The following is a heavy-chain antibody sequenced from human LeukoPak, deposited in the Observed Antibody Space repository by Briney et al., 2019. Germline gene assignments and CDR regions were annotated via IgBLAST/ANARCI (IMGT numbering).Heavy chain of an antibody. V-gene: IGHV3-21*01. J-gene: IGHJ3*02. Sequence: KPGGSLRLSCAASGFTFSSYSMNWVRQAPGKGLEWVSSISSSSSYIYYADSVKGRFTISRDNAKNSLYLQMNSLRAEDTAVYYCARDTVTADAFDIWGQGTMVTVSS. CDR2: ISSSSSYI. CDR3: ARDTVTADAFDI. CDR1: GFTFSSYS. D-gene: IGHD4-17*01.